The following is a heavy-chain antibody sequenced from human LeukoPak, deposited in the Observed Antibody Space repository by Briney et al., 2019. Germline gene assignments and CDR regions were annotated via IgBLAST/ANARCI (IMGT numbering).Heavy chain of an antibody. D-gene: IGHD2-2*02. Sequence: ASVKVSCKASGYTFTSYGISWVRQAPGQGLEWMGWISAYNGNTNYAQKLQGRVTMTTDTSTSTAYMELRSLRSDDTAVYYCASCSSASCYTGYFDYWGQGTLVTGSS. CDR1: GYTFTSYG. V-gene: IGHV1-18*01. CDR3: ASCSSASCYTGYFDY. J-gene: IGHJ4*02. CDR2: ISAYNGNT.